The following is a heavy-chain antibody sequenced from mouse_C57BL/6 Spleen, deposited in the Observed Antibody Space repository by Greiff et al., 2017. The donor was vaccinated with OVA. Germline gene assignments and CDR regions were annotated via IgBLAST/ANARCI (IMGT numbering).Heavy chain of an antibody. V-gene: IGHV1-81*01. CDR2: IYPRSGNT. J-gene: IGHJ2*01. D-gene: IGHD1-1*01. CDR3: ARSGITTVVATGDYFDY. CDR1: GYTFTSYG. Sequence: VKLMESGAELARPGASVKLSCKASGYTFTSYGISWVKQSTGQGLEWIGEIYPRSGNTYYNEKFKGKATLTADKSSSTAYMELRSLTSEDSAVYFCARSGITTVVATGDYFDYWGQGTTLTVSS.